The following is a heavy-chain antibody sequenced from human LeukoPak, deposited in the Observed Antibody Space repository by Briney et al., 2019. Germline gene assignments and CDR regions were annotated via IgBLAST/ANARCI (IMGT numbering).Heavy chain of an antibody. D-gene: IGHD1-1*01. J-gene: IGHJ4*02. CDR2: ISWNSGSI. CDR3: ARDWGNWDFDY. CDR1: GFTFDDYA. Sequence: PGRSLRLSCAASGFTFDDYAMHWVRQAPGKGLEWVSGISWNSGSIGYADSVKGRFTISRDYAKNSLYLQMNSLRAEDTAVYYCARDWGNWDFDYWGQGTLVIVSS. V-gene: IGHV3-9*01.